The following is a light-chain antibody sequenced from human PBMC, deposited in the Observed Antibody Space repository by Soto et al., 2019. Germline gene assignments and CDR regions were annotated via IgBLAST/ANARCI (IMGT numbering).Light chain of an antibody. Sequence: IQLTQSPSSLSASVGDRVTITCRASQGISSYLAWYQQKPGKAPKLLIYGASTLEGGVPFRFSGSGSGTDFTITISSLQSEDFAAYYCQQHNTYPITFGQGTRLEI. CDR1: QGISSY. CDR3: QQHNTYPIT. J-gene: IGKJ5*01. CDR2: GAS. V-gene: IGKV1-9*01.